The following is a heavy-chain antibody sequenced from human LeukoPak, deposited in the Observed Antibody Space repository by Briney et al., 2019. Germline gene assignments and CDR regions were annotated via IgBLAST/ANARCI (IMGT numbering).Heavy chain of an antibody. J-gene: IGHJ4*02. CDR2: INHSGST. Sequence: SETLSLTCAVYGGSFSGYYWSWIRQPPGKGLEWIGEINHSGSTNYNPSLKSRVTISVDTSKNQFSLKLSSVTAADTAVYYCARGVGRFLEWLLRMDYFDYWGQGTLVTVSS. CDR3: ARGVGRFLEWLLRMDYFDY. V-gene: IGHV4-34*01. CDR1: GGSFSGYY. D-gene: IGHD3-3*01.